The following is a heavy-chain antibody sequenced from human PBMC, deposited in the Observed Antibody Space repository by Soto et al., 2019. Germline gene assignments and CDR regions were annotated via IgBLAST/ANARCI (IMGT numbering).Heavy chain of an antibody. CDR3: AGWVAVATEYFDY. CDR2: ISSSGSTI. J-gene: IGHJ4*02. Sequence: EGSLRLSWAASGFTFSDYYMRWIRQAPGKGLEWVSYISSSGSTIYYADSVKGRFTISRDNAKNSLYLQMNSLRAEDTAVYYCAGWVAVATEYFDYWGQGTLVTVSS. V-gene: IGHV3-11*01. D-gene: IGHD5-12*01. CDR1: GFTFSDYY.